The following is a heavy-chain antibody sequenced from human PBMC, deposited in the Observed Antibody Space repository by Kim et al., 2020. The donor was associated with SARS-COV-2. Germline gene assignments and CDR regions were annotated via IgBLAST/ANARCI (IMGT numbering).Heavy chain of an antibody. D-gene: IGHD2-2*01. CDR1: GFTFRNYA. V-gene: IGHV3-23*01. CDR3: AKDTATSCWDFDF. CDR2: TDDDGSSA. Sequence: GGSLRLSCAASGFTFRNYAMCWVRQAPGKGLEWVSLTDDDGSSAFYADSVRGRFTISRDNSKNTLYLQMNSLRAEDTAVYYCAKDTATSCWDFDFWGPGT. J-gene: IGHJ4*02.